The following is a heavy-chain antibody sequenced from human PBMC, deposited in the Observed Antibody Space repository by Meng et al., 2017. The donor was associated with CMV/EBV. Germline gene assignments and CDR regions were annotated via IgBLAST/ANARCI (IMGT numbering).Heavy chain of an antibody. Sequence: SGTLSLTCTVSGGSISSYYWSWIRQPPGKGLEWIGYIYYSGSTNYNPSLKSRVTISVDTSKNQFSLKLSSVTAADTAVYYCARDLRVDSSSYYYFDYWGQGTLVTVSS. D-gene: IGHD6-13*01. CDR3: ARDLRVDSSSYYYFDY. V-gene: IGHV4-59*01. J-gene: IGHJ4*02. CDR2: IYYSGST. CDR1: GGSISSYY.